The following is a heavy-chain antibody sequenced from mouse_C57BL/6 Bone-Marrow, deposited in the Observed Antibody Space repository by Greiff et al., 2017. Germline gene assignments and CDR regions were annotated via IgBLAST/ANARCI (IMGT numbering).Heavy chain of an antibody. CDR2: IYPRSGNT. CDR1: GYTFTSYG. V-gene: IGHV1-81*01. D-gene: IGHD2-1*01. Sequence: VQLQQSGAELARPGASVKLSCKASGYTFTSYGISWVKQRTGQGLEWIGEIYPRSGNTYYNEKFKGKATLTADKSSSTAYMELRSLTSEDSAVYFCARWRGNYPTRYYYAMDYWGQGTSVTVSS. J-gene: IGHJ4*01. CDR3: ARWRGNYPTRYYYAMDY.